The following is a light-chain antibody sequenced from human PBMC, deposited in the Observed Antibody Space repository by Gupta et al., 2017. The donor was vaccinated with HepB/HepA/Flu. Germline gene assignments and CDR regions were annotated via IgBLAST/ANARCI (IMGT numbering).Light chain of an antibody. Sequence: QSVLTQPPSVSGAPGQRVTISCTGSSSNIGARYDVHWYQLLPGTAPKLLIYDNTNRPSGVPDRFSGSKSGTSASLAITGLQAEDEAYYYCQSYDSSLNVVFGGGTKLTVL. CDR1: SSNIGARYD. CDR3: QSYDSSLNVV. J-gene: IGLJ2*01. V-gene: IGLV1-40*01. CDR2: DNT.